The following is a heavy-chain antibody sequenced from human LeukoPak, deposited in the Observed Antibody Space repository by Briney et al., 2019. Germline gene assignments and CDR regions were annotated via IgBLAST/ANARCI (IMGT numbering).Heavy chain of an antibody. Sequence: SETLSLTCTLSGGSISSYYWSWLRQPAGMGLEWIGRIYTSGSTNYNPSLKSRVTMSVDTSKNQFSLKLSSVTAADTAVYYCARTYSRSWYGNWFDPWGQGTLVTVSS. D-gene: IGHD6-13*01. V-gene: IGHV4-4*07. CDR3: ARTYSRSWYGNWFDP. J-gene: IGHJ5*02. CDR2: IYTSGST. CDR1: GGSISSYY.